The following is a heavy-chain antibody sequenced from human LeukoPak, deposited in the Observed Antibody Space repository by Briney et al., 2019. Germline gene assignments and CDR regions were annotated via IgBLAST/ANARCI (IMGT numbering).Heavy chain of an antibody. V-gene: IGHV4-31*03. J-gene: IGHJ4*02. Sequence: NPSQTLSLTCTVPGGSISRGGYYWSWIRQHPGKGLEWIGYIYYSGSTYYNPSLKGRVTISVDTPKNQFSLKIAADIATDSSVYYWARSQSIPVYFDYWGQGTLVTVSS. CDR1: GGSISRGGYY. D-gene: IGHD6-6*01. CDR2: IYYSGST. CDR3: ARSQSIPVYFDY.